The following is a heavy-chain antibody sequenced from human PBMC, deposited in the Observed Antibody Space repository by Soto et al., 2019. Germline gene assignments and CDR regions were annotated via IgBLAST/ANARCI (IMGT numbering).Heavy chain of an antibody. CDR2: ISYDGSNK. J-gene: IGHJ4*02. V-gene: IGHV3-30-3*01. CDR1: GFTFSSYA. D-gene: IGHD1-26*01. Sequence: GGSLRLSCAASGFTFSSYAMHWVRQAPGKGLEWVAVISYDGSNKYYADSVKGRFTISRDNSKNTLYLQMNSLRAEDTAVYYCARDRAFGGELHPYFDYWGQGTLVTVSS. CDR3: ARDRAFGGELHPYFDY.